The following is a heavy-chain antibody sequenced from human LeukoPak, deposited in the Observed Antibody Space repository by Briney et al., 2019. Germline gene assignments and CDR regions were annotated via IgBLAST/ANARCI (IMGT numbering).Heavy chain of an antibody. V-gene: IGHV3-33*06. CDR2: IWFDESNK. Sequence: GGSLRHSCVASGFTFSSYDMYWVRQAPGQGLEWVAVIWFDESNKYYADSVQGRFTISRDNSKSTLCLQMNSLRAEDTAVYYCAKDNDDILTGPDYWGQGTLVTVSS. D-gene: IGHD3-9*01. CDR3: AKDNDDILTGPDY. CDR1: GFTFSSYD. J-gene: IGHJ4*02.